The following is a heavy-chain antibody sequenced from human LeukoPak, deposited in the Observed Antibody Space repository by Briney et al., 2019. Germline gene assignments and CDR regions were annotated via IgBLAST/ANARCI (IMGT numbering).Heavy chain of an antibody. CDR1: GYTFTGYY. CDR2: INPNSGGT. V-gene: IGHV1-2*02. J-gene: IGHJ6*02. CDR3: ARDGVECSSTSCCEDYYYGMDV. D-gene: IGHD2-2*01. Sequence: ASVKVSCKASGYTFTGYYMHWVRQAPGQGLEWMGWINPNSGGTNYAQKFQGRVTMTRDTSISTAYMEPSRLRSDDTAVYYCARDGVECSSTSCCEDYYYGMDVWGQGTTVTVSS.